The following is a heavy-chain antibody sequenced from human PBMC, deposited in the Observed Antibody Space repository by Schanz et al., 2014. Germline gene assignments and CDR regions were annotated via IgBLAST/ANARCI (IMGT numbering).Heavy chain of an antibody. D-gene: IGHD4-17*01. CDR1: GYTFNNYD. CDR3: ARELRLEYYFDY. J-gene: IGHJ4*02. Sequence: QVQLVQSGAEVKKPGASVKVSCKASGYTFNNYDINWVRQAAGQGLEWMGRINPNSGGTNYAQKFQGRVTMTRDTSISTAYMELSSLRSDDTAVYYCARELRLEYYFDYWGQGTQVTVSS. V-gene: IGHV1-2*02. CDR2: INPNSGGT.